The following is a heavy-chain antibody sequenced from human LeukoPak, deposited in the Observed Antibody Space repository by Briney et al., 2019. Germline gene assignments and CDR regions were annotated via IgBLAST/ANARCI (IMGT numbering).Heavy chain of an antibody. J-gene: IGHJ6*02. Sequence: GGSLRLSCAASGFTFSSYAMHWVRQAPGKGLEWVAVISYDGSNKYYADSVKGGFTISRDNSKNTLYLQMNSLRAEDTAVYYCARDKLPSFYCGGDCWRSYYYGMDVWGQGTTVTVSS. CDR1: GFTFSSYA. D-gene: IGHD2-21*02. V-gene: IGHV3-30-3*01. CDR2: ISYDGSNK. CDR3: ARDKLPSFYCGGDCWRSYYYGMDV.